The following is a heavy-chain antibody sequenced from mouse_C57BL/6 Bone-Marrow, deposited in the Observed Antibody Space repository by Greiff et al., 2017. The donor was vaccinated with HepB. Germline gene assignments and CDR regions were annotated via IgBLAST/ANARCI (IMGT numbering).Heavy chain of an antibody. CDR2: IYPGDGDT. J-gene: IGHJ2*01. V-gene: IGHV1-82*01. CDR3: AGGYDEGVGYYYCY. CDR1: GYAFSSSW. D-gene: IGHD1-2*01. Sequence: QVQLQQSGPELVKPGASVKISCKASGYAFSSSWMNWVKQRPGKGLEWIGRIYPGDGDTNYNGKFKGKATLTADTSSSTAYMQLSSLTSEDSAVYFCAGGYDEGVGYYYCYWGQGTTLTVSS.